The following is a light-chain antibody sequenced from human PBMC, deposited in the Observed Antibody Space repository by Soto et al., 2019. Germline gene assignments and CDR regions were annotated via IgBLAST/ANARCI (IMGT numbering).Light chain of an antibody. CDR2: KAS. J-gene: IGKJ4*01. CDR1: QSISSW. Sequence: DLQMTQSPSTLSASVGDRVTITCRASQSISSWLAWYHQKPGKAPKLLIYKASSLESGVPSRFSGSGSGTEFTLTISSLQPDDFATYYCQQYKSYLSFGGGTKVEIK. V-gene: IGKV1-5*03. CDR3: QQYKSYLS.